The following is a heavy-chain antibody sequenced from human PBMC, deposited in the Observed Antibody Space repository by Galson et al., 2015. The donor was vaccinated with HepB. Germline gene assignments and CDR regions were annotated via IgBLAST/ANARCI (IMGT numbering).Heavy chain of an antibody. V-gene: IGHV1-46*01. J-gene: IGHJ1*01. CDR2: INPSGGST. D-gene: IGHD6-19*01. Sequence: SVKVSCKASGYTFTSYYMHWVRQAPGQGLEWMGIINPSGGSTSYAQKFQGRVTMTRDTSTSTVYMELSSLRSEDTAVYYCARDFESGDKQWLAARYFQHWGQGTLVTVSS. CDR1: GYTFTSYY. CDR3: ARDFESGDKQWLAARYFQH.